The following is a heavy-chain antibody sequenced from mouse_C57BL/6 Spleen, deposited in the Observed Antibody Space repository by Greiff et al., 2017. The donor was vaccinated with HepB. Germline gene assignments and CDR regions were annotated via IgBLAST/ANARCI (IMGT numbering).Heavy chain of an antibody. Sequence: QVQLQQPGAELVKPGASVKLSCKASGYTFTSYWMHWVKQRPGQGLEWIGMIHPNSGSTNYNEKFKSKATLTVDKSSSTAYMQLSSLTSEDSAVYYCAPGCPTVVDGMDYWGQGTSVTVSS. CDR2: IHPNSGST. V-gene: IGHV1-64*01. D-gene: IGHD1-1*01. J-gene: IGHJ4*01. CDR1: GYTFTSYW. CDR3: APGCPTVVDGMDY.